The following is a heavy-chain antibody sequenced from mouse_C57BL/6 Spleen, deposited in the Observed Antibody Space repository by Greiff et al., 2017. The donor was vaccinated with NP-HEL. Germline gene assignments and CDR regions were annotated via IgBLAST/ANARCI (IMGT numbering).Heavy chain of an antibody. D-gene: IGHD2-3*01. CDR1: GYTFTDSY. Sequence: QVHVKQSGAELVRPGASVKLSCKASGYTFTDSYINWVKQRPGQGLEWTARIYPGSGNTYYNEKFKGKATLTAEKSSSTAYMQLSSLTSEDSAVYFCARNDGYFFDYWGQGTTLTVSS. J-gene: IGHJ2*01. CDR2: IYPGSGNT. CDR3: ARNDGYFFDY. V-gene: IGHV1-76*01.